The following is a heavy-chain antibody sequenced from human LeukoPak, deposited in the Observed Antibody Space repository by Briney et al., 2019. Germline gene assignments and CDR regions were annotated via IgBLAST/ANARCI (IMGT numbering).Heavy chain of an antibody. V-gene: IGHV4-39*07. CDR1: GGSISSGGYY. J-gene: IGHJ3*02. Sequence: SETLSLTCTVSGGSISSGGYYWSWIRQPPGKGLAWVGEINHSGSTNYNPSLKSRVTISVDTSKNQFSLKLSSVTAADTAVYYCARGWLSSGSQAFDIWGQGTMVTVSS. CDR2: INHSGST. CDR3: ARGWLSSGSQAFDI. D-gene: IGHD3-22*01.